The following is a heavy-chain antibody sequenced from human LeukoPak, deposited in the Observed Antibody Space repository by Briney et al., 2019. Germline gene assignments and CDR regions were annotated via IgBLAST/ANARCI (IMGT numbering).Heavy chain of an antibody. J-gene: IGHJ6*03. D-gene: IGHD3-10*01. Sequence: GSLRLSCATSGFTFSSSALHWVRQAPGKGLEWVAIISYDGRNKYYADSVKGRFTSSRDNSKNTLYLQMNSLRPEDTAVYYCATDGSGRSSYFYYYMDVWGKGTTVTVSS. CDR2: ISYDGRNK. V-gene: IGHV3-30*01. CDR3: ATDGSGRSSYFYYYMDV. CDR1: GFTFSSSA.